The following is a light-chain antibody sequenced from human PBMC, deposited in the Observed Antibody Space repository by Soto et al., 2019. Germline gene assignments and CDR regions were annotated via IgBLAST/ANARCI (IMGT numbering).Light chain of an antibody. Sequence: EIVLAQSPGPLSLSPGERATLSCRASQSVPSTYLDWGQQKPGQAPRLLIYGASTRATGIPDRFSGSGSGTHFTHTISRLEPEDCSGYVGQPYGRSTPFTFSPWNKVHIK. CDR3: QPYGRSTPFT. CDR1: QSVPSTY. V-gene: IGKV3-20*01. J-gene: IGKJ3*01. CDR2: GAS.